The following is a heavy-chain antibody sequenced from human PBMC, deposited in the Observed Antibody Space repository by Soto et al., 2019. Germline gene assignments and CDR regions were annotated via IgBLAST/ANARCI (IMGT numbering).Heavy chain of an antibody. V-gene: IGHV3-23*01. J-gene: IGHJ6*02. CDR2: ISGSGGST. CDR1: GFTFSSYA. D-gene: IGHD3-9*01. Sequence: GGSLRLSCAASGFTFSSYAMSWVRQAPGKGLEWVSAISGSGGSTYYADSVKGRFTISRDNSKNTLYLQMNSLRAEDTAVYYCAKDRQEGYFDWETQVNYYYGMDVWGQGTTVTVSS. CDR3: AKDRQEGYFDWETQVNYYYGMDV.